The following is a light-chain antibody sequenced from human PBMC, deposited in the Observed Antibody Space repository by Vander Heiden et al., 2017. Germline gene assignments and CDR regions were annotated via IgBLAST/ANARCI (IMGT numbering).Light chain of an antibody. J-gene: IGLJ2*01. CDR1: SGHSSYA. V-gene: IGLV4-69*01. CDR3: QTWGTGIRVV. Sequence: QLVLTQSPSASASLGASVKLTCTLSSGHSSYAIAWHQQQPEKGSRYLMKLKSDGSHSKGDGIPDRFSGSSSGAERYLTISSLQSEDEADYYCQTWGTGIRVVFGGGTKLTVL. CDR2: LKSDGSH.